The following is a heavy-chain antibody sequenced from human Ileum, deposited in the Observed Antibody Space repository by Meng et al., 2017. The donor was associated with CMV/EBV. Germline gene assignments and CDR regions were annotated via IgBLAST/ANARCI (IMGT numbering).Heavy chain of an antibody. V-gene: IGHV3-74*01. CDR3: ARGNWFDP. Sequence: GESLKISCAASGFSFSNHWMHWVRQVPGKGLVWVSRINSDGDTTNYADSVKGRFTISRDNTKNTLYLQMNSLRAEDTAVYYCARGNWFDPWGQGTLVTVSS. CDR1: GFSFSNHW. CDR2: INSDGDTT. J-gene: IGHJ5*02.